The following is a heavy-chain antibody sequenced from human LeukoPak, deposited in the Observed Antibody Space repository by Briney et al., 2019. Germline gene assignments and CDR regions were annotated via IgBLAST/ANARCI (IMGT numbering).Heavy chain of an antibody. CDR3: ARDLAYSSGWYRWYFDY. CDR2: ISSSSSYI. Sequence: PGGSLRLSCAASGFTFSSYSMNWVRQAPGKGLEWVSSISSSSSYIYYADSVKGRFTISRDNAKNSLYLQMNSLRAEDTAVYYCARDLAYSSGWYRWYFDYWGQGTLVTVS. CDR1: GFTFSSYS. D-gene: IGHD6-19*01. J-gene: IGHJ4*02. V-gene: IGHV3-21*01.